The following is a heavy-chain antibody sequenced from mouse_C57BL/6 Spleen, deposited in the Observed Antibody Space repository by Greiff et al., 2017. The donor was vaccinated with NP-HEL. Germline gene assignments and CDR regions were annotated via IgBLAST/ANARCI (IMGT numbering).Heavy chain of an antibody. CDR1: GYTFTSYD. CDR3: ATKGPFAY. V-gene: IGHV1-85*01. J-gene: IGHJ3*01. CDR2: IYPRDGST. Sequence: VMLVESGPELVKPGASVKLSCKASGYTFTSYDINWVKQRPGQGLEWIGWIYPRDGSTKYNEKFKGKATLTVDTSSSTAYMELHSLTSEDSAVYFCATKGPFAYWGQGTLVTVSA.